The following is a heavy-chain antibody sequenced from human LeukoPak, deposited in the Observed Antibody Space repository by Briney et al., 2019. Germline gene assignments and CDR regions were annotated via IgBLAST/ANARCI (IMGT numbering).Heavy chain of an antibody. CDR3: ARRVGYSYGYGDYFDY. J-gene: IGHJ4*02. V-gene: IGHV3-74*01. Sequence: GGSLRLSCAASGFTFSSYWMHWVRQAPGKGLVWVSRINSDGSSTSYADSVKGRFTISRDNAKNTLYLQMNSLRAGDTAVYYCARRVGYSYGYGDYFDYWGQGTLVTVSS. CDR2: INSDGSST. D-gene: IGHD5-18*01. CDR1: GFTFSSYW.